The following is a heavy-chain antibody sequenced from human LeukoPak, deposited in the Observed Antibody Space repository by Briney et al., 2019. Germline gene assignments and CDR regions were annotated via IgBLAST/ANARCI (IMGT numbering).Heavy chain of an antibody. CDR2: ISYDGSNK. D-gene: IGHD3-22*01. J-gene: IGHJ4*02. CDR1: GFTFSSYG. CDR3: AKDDFYDSSGYYQNKANFDY. Sequence: GGSLRLSCAASGFTFSSYGMHWVRQAPGKGLEWVAVISYDGSNKYYADSVKGRFTISRDNSKNTLYLQMNSLRAEDTAVYYCAKDDFYDSSGYYQNKANFDYWGQGTLVTVSS. V-gene: IGHV3-30*18.